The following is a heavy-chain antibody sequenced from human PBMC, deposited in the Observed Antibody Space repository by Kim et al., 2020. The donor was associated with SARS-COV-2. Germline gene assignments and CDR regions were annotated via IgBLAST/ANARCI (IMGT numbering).Heavy chain of an antibody. J-gene: IGHJ4*02. Sequence: YADSVKSRFTISRDNAKNSLYLQMNSLRAEDTAVYYCARDGRAAAGPFDYWGQGTLVTVSS. V-gene: IGHV3-21*01. CDR3: ARDGRAAAGPFDY. D-gene: IGHD6-13*01.